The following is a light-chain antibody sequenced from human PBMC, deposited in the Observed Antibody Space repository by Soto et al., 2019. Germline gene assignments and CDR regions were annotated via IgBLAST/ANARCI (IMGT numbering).Light chain of an antibody. CDR1: SSNIGAGYD. V-gene: IGLV1-40*01. Sequence: QSVLTQPPSVSGAPGQRVTLSCTGSSSNIGAGYDVHWYQQLPGTAPKLLIYGSINRPSGVPDRFSGSKFGTSASLAITGLRTEDEADYYCQSYDSSLSGSVFGGGTKLTVL. J-gene: IGLJ3*02. CDR2: GSI. CDR3: QSYDSSLSGSV.